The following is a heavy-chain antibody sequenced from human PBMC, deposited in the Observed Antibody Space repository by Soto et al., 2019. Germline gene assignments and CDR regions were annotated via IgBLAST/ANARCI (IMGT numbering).Heavy chain of an antibody. D-gene: IGHD3-22*01. CDR3: ARVTPRKWDYYYDSSGLDY. CDR2: ISAYNGNT. Sequence: RASVKVSCKASGYTFTSYGISWVRQAPGQGLEWMGWISAYNGNTNYAQKLQGRVTMTTDTSTSTAYMELRSLRSDDTAVYYCARVTPRKWDYYYDSSGLDYWGQGTLVTVSS. CDR1: GYTFTSYG. V-gene: IGHV1-18*04. J-gene: IGHJ4*02.